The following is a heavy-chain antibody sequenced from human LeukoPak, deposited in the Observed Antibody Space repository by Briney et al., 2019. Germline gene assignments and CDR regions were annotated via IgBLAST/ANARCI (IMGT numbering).Heavy chain of an antibody. CDR2: INSDGSST. Sequence: PGGSLRLSCAASGFTFSSYWMHWARQAPGKGLVWVSRINSDGSSTSYADSVKGRFTISRDNAKNTLFLQMSSLRAEDTAVYYCARRAAAGTLGWFDPWGQGTLVTVSS. CDR1: GFTFSSYW. D-gene: IGHD6-13*01. J-gene: IGHJ5*02. CDR3: ARRAAAGTLGWFDP. V-gene: IGHV3-74*01.